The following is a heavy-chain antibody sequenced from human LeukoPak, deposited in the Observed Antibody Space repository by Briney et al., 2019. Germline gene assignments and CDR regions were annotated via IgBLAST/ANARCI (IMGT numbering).Heavy chain of an antibody. J-gene: IGHJ4*02. CDR1: GYTLTELA. D-gene: IGHD2-15*01. CDR3: ATDLSGGSCYSFGY. CDR2: FDPEDGET. Sequence: ASVKVSCKVSGYTLTELAMHWVRQAPGKGLEWMGGFDPEDGETIYAQKFQGRVTMTEDTSTDTAYMELSSLRSEDTAVYYCATDLSGGSCYSFGYWGQGTLVAVS. V-gene: IGHV1-24*01.